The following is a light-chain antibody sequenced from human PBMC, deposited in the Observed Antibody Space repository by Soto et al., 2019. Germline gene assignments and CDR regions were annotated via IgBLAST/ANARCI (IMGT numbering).Light chain of an antibody. Sequence: DIQMTQSPSSLSASVGDRVTITCQARQDISNYLNWYQQKPGKAPKLLIYDASNLETGVPARFSRSGSETDFTFPLSSLQPGDVATYYCQLDPNPPPLPFGPGTKVDIK. CDR1: QDISNY. V-gene: IGKV1-33*01. J-gene: IGKJ3*01. CDR3: QLDPNPPPLP. CDR2: DAS.